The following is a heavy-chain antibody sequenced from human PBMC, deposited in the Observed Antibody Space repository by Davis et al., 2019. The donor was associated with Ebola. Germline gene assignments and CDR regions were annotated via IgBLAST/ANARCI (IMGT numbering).Heavy chain of an antibody. CDR1: GGSFSAYY. D-gene: IGHD3-10*01. CDR3: ARGGGFGGYGMDV. V-gene: IGHV4-34*01. Sequence: MPSETLSLTSAVYGGSFSAYYWTWIRQPPGKGLEWIGEINYSGSTNYNPSLKSRVTISVDTSKNQFSMKLSSVTAADTAVYYCARGGGFGGYGMDVWGQGTTVTVSS. CDR2: INYSGST. J-gene: IGHJ6*02.